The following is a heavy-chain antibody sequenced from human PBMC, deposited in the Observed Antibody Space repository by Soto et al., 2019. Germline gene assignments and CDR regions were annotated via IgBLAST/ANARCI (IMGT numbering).Heavy chain of an antibody. Sequence: GGSLRLSCAASGFTFSSYAMSWVRQAPGKGLEWVSAISGSGGSTYYADSVKGWFTMSRDNSKNTLYLQMSSLRAEDTAVYYCATPIVVVPAAMRGAFDYWGQGTLVTVSS. V-gene: IGHV3-23*01. CDR3: ATPIVVVPAAMRGAFDY. J-gene: IGHJ4*02. CDR1: GFTFSSYA. D-gene: IGHD2-2*01. CDR2: ISGSGGST.